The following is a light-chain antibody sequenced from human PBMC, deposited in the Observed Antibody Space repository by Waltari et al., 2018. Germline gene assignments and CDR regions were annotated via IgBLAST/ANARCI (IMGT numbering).Light chain of an antibody. CDR3: CSYAGSGTLDVV. J-gene: IGLJ2*01. Sequence: QSALTQPASVSGSPGQSITISCTGASSDFGSYNLVSWYQQHPVKAPKVMIYEVTKRPSGVSDRFSGSRSGNTASLTISGLQPEDEADYYCCSYAGSGTLDVVFGGWTKLTVL. CDR2: EVT. V-gene: IGLV2-23*02. CDR1: SSDFGSYNL.